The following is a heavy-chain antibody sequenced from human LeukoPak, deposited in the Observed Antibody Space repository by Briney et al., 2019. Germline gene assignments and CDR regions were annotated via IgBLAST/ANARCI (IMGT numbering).Heavy chain of an antibody. CDR2: IMPNGETR. J-gene: IGHJ3*02. V-gene: IGHV3-64*01. D-gene: IGHD2-15*01. Sequence: PGGSLRLSCAASGFSFSNYVMHWVRQAPGKGLEYVSAIMPNGETRGYANSMKGRFTISRDNSKNTLYLQMGSLRAEDMAIYYCARDRDGSFAFDIWGQGTLVTVSS. CDR3: ARDRDGSFAFDI. CDR1: GFSFSNYV.